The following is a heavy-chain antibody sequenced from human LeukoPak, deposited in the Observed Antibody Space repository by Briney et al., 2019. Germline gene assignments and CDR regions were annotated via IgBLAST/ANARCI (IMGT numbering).Heavy chain of an antibody. J-gene: IGHJ4*02. Sequence: PGGSLRLSCAASGVTVSSNYMSWVRQAPGEGLEWVSVIYSGGSTYYADSVKGRFTISRDNSKNTLYLQMNSLRAEDTAVYYCARDPEVDTAMVTLGDWGQGTLVTVSS. CDR1: GVTVSSNY. D-gene: IGHD5-18*01. V-gene: IGHV3-53*01. CDR2: IYSGGST. CDR3: ARDPEVDTAMVTLGD.